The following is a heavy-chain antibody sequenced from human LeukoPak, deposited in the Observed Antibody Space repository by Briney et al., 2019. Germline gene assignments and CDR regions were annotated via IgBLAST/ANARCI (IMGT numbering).Heavy chain of an antibody. D-gene: IGHD3-22*01. V-gene: IGHV3-7*01. Sequence: GGSLRLSCAASGFSFRSYAMHWVRQAPWKGLEWVANIKEDGSEKHYVDSVKGRFTISRDNAKNSLYLQSLYLQMNSLRAEDTAVYYCARAHYSSFDYWGQGTLVTVSS. CDR1: GFSFRSYA. CDR3: ARAHYSSFDY. J-gene: IGHJ4*02. CDR2: IKEDGSEK.